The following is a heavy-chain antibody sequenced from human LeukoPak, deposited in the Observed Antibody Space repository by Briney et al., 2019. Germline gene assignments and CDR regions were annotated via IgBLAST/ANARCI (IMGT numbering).Heavy chain of an antibody. V-gene: IGHV3-21*01. CDR1: GFTFSSYS. Sequence: PGGSLRLSCAASGFTFSSYSMNWVRQAPGKGLEWVSSISSSSYIYYADSVKGRFTISRDNAKNSLYLQMNSLRAEDTAVYYCAREAYYGSGSYRDEYDYWGQGTLVSVSS. J-gene: IGHJ4*02. D-gene: IGHD3-10*01. CDR2: ISSSSYI. CDR3: AREAYYGSGSYRDEYDY.